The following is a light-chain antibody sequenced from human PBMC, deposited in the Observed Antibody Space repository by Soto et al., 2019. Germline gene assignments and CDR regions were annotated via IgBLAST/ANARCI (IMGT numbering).Light chain of an antibody. CDR3: QRYGTSRGT. J-gene: IGKJ2*01. CDR1: ESVTSNQ. V-gene: IGKV3-20*01. Sequence: EIVLTQSPGTRSLSPGERATLSCRASESVTSNQLAWYQQRPGQAPRLLIYGAFIRASGIPDRFSGSGSGTDFTLTISALEPEDFAVYYCQRYGTSRGTFGQGTKLEIK. CDR2: GAF.